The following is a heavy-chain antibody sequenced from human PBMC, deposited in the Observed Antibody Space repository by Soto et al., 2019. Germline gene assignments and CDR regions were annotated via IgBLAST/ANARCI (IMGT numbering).Heavy chain of an antibody. CDR1: GYSFTSYW. Sequence: PGESLKISCKGSGYSFTSYWIGWVRQMPGKGLEWMGIIYPGDSDTRYSPSFQGQVTISADKSISTAYLQWSSLKASDTAMYYCARPMVATIRLYAFDIWGQGTMVTVSS. CDR2: IYPGDSDT. D-gene: IGHD5-12*01. J-gene: IGHJ3*02. V-gene: IGHV5-51*01. CDR3: ARPMVATIRLYAFDI.